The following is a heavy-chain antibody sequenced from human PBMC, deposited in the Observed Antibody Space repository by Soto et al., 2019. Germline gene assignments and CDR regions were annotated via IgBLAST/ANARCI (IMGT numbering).Heavy chain of an antibody. V-gene: IGHV1-18*01. CDR1: GYTFTSYG. J-gene: IGHJ4*02. CDR2: ISAHNGNT. Sequence: QVHLVQSGAEVKKPGASVKVSCKGSGYTFTSYGITWVRQAPGQGLEWMGWISAHNGNTDYAQKLQGRVTVTRDTSTSAAYMELRSLRSDDAAVYYCARGRYGDYWGQGALVTVSS. CDR3: ARGRYGDY. D-gene: IGHD1-1*01.